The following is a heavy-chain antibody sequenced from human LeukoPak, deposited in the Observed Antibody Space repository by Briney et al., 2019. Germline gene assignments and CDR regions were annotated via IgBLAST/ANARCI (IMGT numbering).Heavy chain of an antibody. CDR1: GFTFSNAW. D-gene: IGHD3-10*01. CDR2: IKSKTDGGTT. CDR3: TTEGMVRGVTPYYYYYYMDV. J-gene: IGHJ6*03. V-gene: IGHV3-15*01. Sequence: GGSLRLSCAASGFTFSNAWMSWVRQAPGKGLEWVGRIKSKTDGGTTDYAAPVKGRFTISRDDSKNTLYLQMNSLKTEDTAVYYCTTEGMVRGVTPYYYYYYMDVWGKGTTVTISS.